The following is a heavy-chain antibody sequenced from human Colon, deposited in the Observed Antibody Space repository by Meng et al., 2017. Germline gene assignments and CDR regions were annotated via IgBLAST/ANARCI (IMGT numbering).Heavy chain of an antibody. J-gene: IGHJ2*01. V-gene: IGHV4-4*02. CDR2: IYHSGST. CDR1: GGSISSSNW. D-gene: IGHD3-22*01. CDR3: AIDPSYDYDSSGYYLRYFDL. Sequence: SETLSLTCAVSGGSISSSNWWSWVRQPPGKGLEWIGEIYHSGSTNYNPSHKSRVTISVDKSKNQFSLKLSSMTAADTAVYYCAIDPSYDYDSSGYYLRYFDLWGRGTLVTVSS.